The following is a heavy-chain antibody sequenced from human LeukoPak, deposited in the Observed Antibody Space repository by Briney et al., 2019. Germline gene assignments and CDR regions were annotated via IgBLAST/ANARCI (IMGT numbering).Heavy chain of an antibody. D-gene: IGHD3-22*01. Sequence: SETLSLTCTVSGGSINIGGYYWSWIRQHPGKGLEWIGYIYCSGSTYYNPSLKSRVTISIDTSENQFSLKLSSVTAADTAVYYCASYYYDSRFFDYWGQGTLVTVSS. CDR3: ASYYYDSRFFDY. V-gene: IGHV4-31*03. J-gene: IGHJ4*02. CDR1: GGSINIGGYY. CDR2: IYCSGST.